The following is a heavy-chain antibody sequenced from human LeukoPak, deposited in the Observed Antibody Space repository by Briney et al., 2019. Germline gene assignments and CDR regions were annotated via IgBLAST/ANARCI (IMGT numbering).Heavy chain of an antibody. CDR3: ARPPRGAWIPTILDY. CDR2: IYPGDSDT. CDR1: GYSFSSYW. Sequence: GESLKISCQGSGYSFSSYWIGWVRQMPRKGLEWMGIIYPGDSDTRYSPSFQGQVTISADKAISTAYLQWSSLKASDTAIYYCARPPRGAWIPTILDYWGQGTLVTVSS. V-gene: IGHV5-51*01. J-gene: IGHJ4*02. D-gene: IGHD5-18*01.